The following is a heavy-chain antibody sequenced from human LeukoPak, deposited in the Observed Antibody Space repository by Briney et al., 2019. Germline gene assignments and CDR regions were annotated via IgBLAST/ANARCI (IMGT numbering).Heavy chain of an antibody. D-gene: IGHD5-12*01. V-gene: IGHV5-51*01. J-gene: IGHJ4*02. Sequence: GESLQISCQGSGYSFTSYWIGWVRQLPGKGLEWMGIIYPGDSDTGYSPSFQGQVTISADKSISTAYLQWSSLKASDTAMYYCARRSGGYDFDYWGQGTLVTVSS. CDR2: IYPGDSDT. CDR3: ARRSGGYDFDY. CDR1: GYSFTSYW.